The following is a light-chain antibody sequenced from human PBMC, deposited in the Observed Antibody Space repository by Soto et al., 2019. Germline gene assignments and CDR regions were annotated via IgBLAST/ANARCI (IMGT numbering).Light chain of an antibody. Sequence: QSVLTQPSSVSGSPGQSITISCTGNSNYVGAYNYVSWYQQHPGKAPKLVIFDVTNRPSEVSDRFSGSKSGNTASLTISGLQFEDEADYYCSSYRGTSTPVFGGGTKVTVL. V-gene: IGLV2-14*01. CDR2: DVT. J-gene: IGLJ2*01. CDR1: SNYVGAYNY. CDR3: SSYRGTSTPV.